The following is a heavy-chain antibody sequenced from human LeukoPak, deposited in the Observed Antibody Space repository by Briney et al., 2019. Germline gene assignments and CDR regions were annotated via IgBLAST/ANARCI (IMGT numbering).Heavy chain of an antibody. CDR2: LYSDGNS. J-gene: IGHJ4*02. CDR1: GFTVITND. V-gene: IGHV3-53*01. D-gene: IGHD1-14*01. CDR3: ARGVEPLAANTLAY. Sequence: GGSLRLSCAASGFTVITNDMTWVRPAPGKGLEWVSVLYSDGNSKYADSVQGRFTISRDNSKNTLYLEMNSLSPDDTAVYYCARGVEPLAANTLAYWGQVTLVTVSS.